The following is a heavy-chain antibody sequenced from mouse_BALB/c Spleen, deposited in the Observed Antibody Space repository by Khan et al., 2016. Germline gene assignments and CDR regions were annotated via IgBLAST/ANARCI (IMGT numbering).Heavy chain of an antibody. D-gene: IGHD2-3*01. J-gene: IGHJ2*01. Sequence: QVRLQQSGAELARPGASVKMSCKASGYTFTTYTMFWVKQRPGQGLEWIGYFNPSSDYTDYNQKFKDKATLTADKSSSTAYMQLNSLTSEDSAVYYCAREGGLLGYFDYWGQGTTLTFSS. V-gene: IGHV1-4*01. CDR2: FNPSSDYT. CDR3: AREGGLLGYFDY. CDR1: GYTFTTYT.